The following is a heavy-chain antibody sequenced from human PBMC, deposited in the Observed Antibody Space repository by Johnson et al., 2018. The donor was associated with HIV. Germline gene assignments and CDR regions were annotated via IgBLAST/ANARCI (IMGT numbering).Heavy chain of an antibody. CDR3: AKSTQATIARESGPYGAFDI. D-gene: IGHD3-10*01. CDR2: ISYDGSNK. J-gene: IGHJ3*02. V-gene: IGHV3-30*19. Sequence: QVQLVESGGGVVQPGRSLRLSCVASGFTFSSYGMHWVRQAPGKGLEWVAVISYDGSNKYYADSVKGRFTISRDNSKTTRYLQMNSLRAEDTALYYCAKSTQATIARESGPYGAFDIWGQGTMVTVSS. CDR1: GFTFSSYG.